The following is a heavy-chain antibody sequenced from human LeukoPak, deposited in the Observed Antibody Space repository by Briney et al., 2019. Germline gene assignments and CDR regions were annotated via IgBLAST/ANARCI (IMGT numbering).Heavy chain of an antibody. V-gene: IGHV4-59*08. CDR1: GASISNYY. CDR3: ARHEGFGNYNDYYYDIDV. D-gene: IGHD4-11*01. CDR2: VYDTGST. J-gene: IGHJ6*02. Sequence: SETLSLTCTVSGASISNYYWSWIRQPLGKGLEWIGYVYDTGSTNYNASLKSRVTISVDTSKNQFSLKLSSVTAADTAVYYCARHEGFGNYNDYYYDIDVWGQGTTVTVSS.